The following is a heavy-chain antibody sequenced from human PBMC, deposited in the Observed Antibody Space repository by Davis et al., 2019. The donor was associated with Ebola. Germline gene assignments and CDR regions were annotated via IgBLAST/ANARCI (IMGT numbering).Heavy chain of an antibody. J-gene: IGHJ4*02. CDR2: INSDGSST. D-gene: IGHD3-9*01. CDR3: ASRRGGPQNGWDILAGYP. CDR1: GFTFSSYW. Sequence: PGGSLRLSCAASGFTFSSYWMHWVRQAPGQGLVWVSRINSDGSSTIYADSVKGRFTISRDNAKNTVFLQMNSLRAEDTAVYYCASRRGGPQNGWDILAGYPWGQGTLVTVSS. V-gene: IGHV3-74*01.